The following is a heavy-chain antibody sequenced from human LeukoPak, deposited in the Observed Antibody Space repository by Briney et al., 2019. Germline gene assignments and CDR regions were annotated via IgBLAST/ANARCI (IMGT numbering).Heavy chain of an antibody. CDR2: IYTSGST. CDR3: ATEIVATIEGYYDYYMDV. D-gene: IGHD5-12*01. J-gene: IGHJ6*03. CDR1: GGSISSYY. Sequence: KPSGTLSLTCTVSGGSISSYYWSWIRQPAGKGLEWIGRIYTSGSTNYNPSLKGRVTMSVDTSKNQFSLKLSSVTAADTAVYYCATEIVATIEGYYDYYMDVWGKGTTVTISS. V-gene: IGHV4-4*07.